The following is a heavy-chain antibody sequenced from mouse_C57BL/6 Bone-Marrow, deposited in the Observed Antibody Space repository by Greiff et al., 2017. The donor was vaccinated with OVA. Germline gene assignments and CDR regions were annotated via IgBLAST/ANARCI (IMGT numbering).Heavy chain of an antibody. V-gene: IGHV1-55*01. J-gene: IGHJ2*01. CDR2: IYPGSGST. CDR1: GYTFTSYW. D-gene: IGHD2-2*01. Sequence: QVQLQQPGAELVQPGASVKLSCKASGYTFTSYWITWVKQRPGQGLEWIGDIYPGSGSTNYNEKFKSKATLTVDTASSTAYMQLSSLTSEDSAVYYCAREGVTTVYFDYWGQGTTLTVSS. CDR3: AREGVTTVYFDY.